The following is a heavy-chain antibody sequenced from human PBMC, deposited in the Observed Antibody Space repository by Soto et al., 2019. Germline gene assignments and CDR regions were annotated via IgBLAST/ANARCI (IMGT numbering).Heavy chain of an antibody. CDR1: GFTFSSYD. CDR3: ARAGGGVIVPYGMDV. J-gene: IGHJ6*02. CDR2: IGTAGDT. V-gene: IGHV3-13*04. D-gene: IGHD3-16*02. Sequence: EVQLVESGGGLVQPGGSLRLSCAASGFTFSSYDMHWVRQAKGKGLEWVSAIGTAGDTYYPGSVKGRFTISRENAKNSLYLQMNSLRAGDTAVYYCARAGGGVIVPYGMDVWGQGTTVTVSS.